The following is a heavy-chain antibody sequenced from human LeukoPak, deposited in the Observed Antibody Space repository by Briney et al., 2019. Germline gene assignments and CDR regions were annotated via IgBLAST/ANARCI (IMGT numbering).Heavy chain of an antibody. D-gene: IGHD3-10*02. J-gene: IGHJ4*02. V-gene: IGHV3-21*01. CDR2: ISSSSSYI. CDR1: GFTFSSYS. CDR3: VRDRYYVPDY. Sequence: GGPLRLSCAASGFTFSSYSMNWVRQAPGKGLEWVSSISSSSSYIYYADSVKGRFTISRDNAKNTLYLQINSLRAEDTAVYYCVRDRYYVPDYWGQGTLVTVSS.